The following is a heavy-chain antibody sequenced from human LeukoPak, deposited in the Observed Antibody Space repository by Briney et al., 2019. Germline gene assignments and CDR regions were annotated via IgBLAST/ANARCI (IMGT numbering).Heavy chain of an antibody. D-gene: IGHD3-22*01. V-gene: IGHV1-2*02. CDR1: GYTLTSYY. CDR2: INPNSGGT. CDR3: ARDKRSYYYDSSGYSS. J-gene: IGHJ4*02. Sequence: ASVKVSCKASGYTLTSYYMHWVRQAPGQGLEWMGWINPNSGGTNYAQKFQGRVTMTRDTSISTAYMELSRLRSDDTAVYYCARDKRSYYYDSSGYSSWGQGTLVTVSS.